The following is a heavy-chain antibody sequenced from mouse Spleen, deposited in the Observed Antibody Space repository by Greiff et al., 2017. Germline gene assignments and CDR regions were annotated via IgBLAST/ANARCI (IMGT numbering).Heavy chain of an antibody. D-gene: IGHD1-2*01. V-gene: IGHV14-3*02. Sequence: VQLKESGAELVKPGASVKLSCTASGFNIKDTYMHWVKQRPEQGLEWIGRIDPANGNTKYDPKFQGKATITADTSSNTAYLQLSSLTSEDTAVYYCARGDYYGYSFAYWGQGTLVTVSA. CDR3: ARGDYYGYSFAY. CDR1: GFNIKDTY. CDR2: IDPANGNT. J-gene: IGHJ3*01.